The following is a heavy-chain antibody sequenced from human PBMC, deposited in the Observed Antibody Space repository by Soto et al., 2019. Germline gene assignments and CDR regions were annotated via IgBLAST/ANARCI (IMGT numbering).Heavy chain of an antibody. CDR3: ARAGISNYGPGVDV. Sequence: EVQLVESGGGLVQPGGSLRLSCAASGFTFSVYWMHWVRQAPGKGLVWVSRIDSDGSTTSYADSVKGRFTISRDNAKSTVYLEMNSLRAEDTAVYYCARAGISNYGPGVDVWGQGTTVTVSS. V-gene: IGHV3-74*01. J-gene: IGHJ6*02. CDR2: IDSDGSTT. CDR1: GFTFSVYW. D-gene: IGHD4-4*01.